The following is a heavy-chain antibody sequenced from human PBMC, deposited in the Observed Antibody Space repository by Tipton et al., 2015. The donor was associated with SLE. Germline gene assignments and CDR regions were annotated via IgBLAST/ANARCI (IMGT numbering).Heavy chain of an antibody. CDR3: ARWGGIEAMGGHFYYYRMDV. CDR2: FYYSGAT. D-gene: IGHD1-26*01. J-gene: IGHJ6*02. CDR1: RGSFSGSY. Sequence: TLSLTCAVYRGSFSGSYWSWIRQSPGKGLEWIGYFYYSGATKYNPSLKSRLTISVDTSKNQFSLNLSSVTAADTAVYYCARWGGIEAMGGHFYYYRMDVWGQGTVVTVSS. V-gene: IGHV4-34*11.